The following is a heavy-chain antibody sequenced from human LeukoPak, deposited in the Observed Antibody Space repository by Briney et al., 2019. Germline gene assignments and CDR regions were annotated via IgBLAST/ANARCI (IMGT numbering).Heavy chain of an antibody. Sequence: SQTLSLTCVVSGYSISSGYYWAWIRPPPGKGLEWIGSIYHSGSTYYNPSLKSRVTILVDTSKNQFSLKLRSVTAADTAVYYCARLCGGECYPRLDPWGQGTQVTVSS. J-gene: IGHJ5*02. CDR2: IYHSGST. CDR3: ARLCGGECYPRLDP. D-gene: IGHD2-21*01. CDR1: GYSISSGYY. V-gene: IGHV4-38-2*01.